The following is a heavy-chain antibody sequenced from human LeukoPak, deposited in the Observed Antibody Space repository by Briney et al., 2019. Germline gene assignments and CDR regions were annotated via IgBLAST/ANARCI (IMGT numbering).Heavy chain of an antibody. CDR1: GGSISSSTYY. V-gene: IGHV4-39*07. CDR3: ARYSSSWYLYYYYYMDV. D-gene: IGHD6-13*01. J-gene: IGHJ6*03. CDR2: IYYSGST. Sequence: SETLSLTCTVSGGSISSSTYYWGWIRQPPGKGLEWIGSIYYSGSTHYNPSLKSRVTISVDTSKNQFSLKLSSVTAADTAVYYCARYSSSWYLYYYYYMDVWGKGTTVTVSS.